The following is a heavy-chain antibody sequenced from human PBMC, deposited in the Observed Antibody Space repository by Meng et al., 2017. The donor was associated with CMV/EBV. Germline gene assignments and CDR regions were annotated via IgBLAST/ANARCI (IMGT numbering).Heavy chain of an antibody. CDR2: IIPILGIA. J-gene: IGHJ6*02. D-gene: IGHD4-11*01. CDR3: ARLTNYYYYGMDV. V-gene: IGHV1-69*10. CDR1: GGTFSSYA. Sequence: SVKVSCKASGGTFSSYAISWVRQAPGQGLEWMGGIIPILGIANYAQKFQGRVTITADKSTSTAYMELSSLRSDDTAVYYCARLTNYYYYGMDVWGQGTTVTVSS.